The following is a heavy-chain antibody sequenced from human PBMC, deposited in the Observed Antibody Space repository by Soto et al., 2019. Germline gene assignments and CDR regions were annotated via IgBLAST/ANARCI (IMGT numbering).Heavy chain of an antibody. J-gene: IGHJ6*02. CDR2: ISSSSSYT. V-gene: IGHV3-11*06. CDR3: ARDKAVLRFLEWPNYYYGMDV. D-gene: IGHD3-3*01. CDR1: GFTFSDYY. Sequence: RGSLRLSCAASGFTFSDYYMSWIRQAPGKGLEWVSYISSSSSYTNYADSVKGRFTISRDNAKNSLYLQMNSLRAEDTAVYYCARDKAVLRFLEWPNYYYGMDVWGQGTTVTVSS.